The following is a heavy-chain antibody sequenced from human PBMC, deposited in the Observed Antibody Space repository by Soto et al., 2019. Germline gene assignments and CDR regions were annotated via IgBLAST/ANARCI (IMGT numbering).Heavy chain of an antibody. D-gene: IGHD6-13*01. J-gene: IGHJ4*02. Sequence: LSLTCTVSGGSISSYYWSWIRQPAGKGLEWIGRIYTSGSTNYNPSLKSQVTMSVDTSKNQFSLKLSSVTAADTAVYYCARDSGIAAAVPFDYWGQGTLVTVSS. CDR2: IYTSGST. CDR3: ARDSGIAAAVPFDY. V-gene: IGHV4-4*07. CDR1: GGSISSYY.